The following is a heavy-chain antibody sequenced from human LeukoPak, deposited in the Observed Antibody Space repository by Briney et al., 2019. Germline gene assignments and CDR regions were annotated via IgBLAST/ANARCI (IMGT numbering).Heavy chain of an antibody. Sequence: PGGSLRLSCAASGFTFSSYSMSWVRQAPGKGLEWVSAISGSGGSTYYADSVKGRFTISRDNSKNTLYLQMNSLRAEDTAVYYCAKDRDYVWGSYRHSRDYWGQGTLVTVSS. D-gene: IGHD3-16*02. CDR2: ISGSGGST. V-gene: IGHV3-23*01. J-gene: IGHJ4*02. CDR1: GFTFSSYS. CDR3: AKDRDYVWGSYRHSRDY.